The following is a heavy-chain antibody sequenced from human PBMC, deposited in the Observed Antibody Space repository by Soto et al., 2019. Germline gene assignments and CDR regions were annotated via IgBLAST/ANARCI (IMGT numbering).Heavy chain of an antibody. Sequence: QVQLQESGPGLVKPSETLSLTCTVSGGSISSYYWSWIRQPPGKGLEWIGYIYYSGSTNYNPSLTSRVTIPVDTSKTQFALQLSSVTAAATAVYYCARAPPYGYVTWFDPWGQGTLVTVST. V-gene: IGHV4-59*01. CDR2: IYYSGST. CDR1: GGSISSYY. CDR3: ARAPPYGYVTWFDP. D-gene: IGHD5-12*01. J-gene: IGHJ5*02.